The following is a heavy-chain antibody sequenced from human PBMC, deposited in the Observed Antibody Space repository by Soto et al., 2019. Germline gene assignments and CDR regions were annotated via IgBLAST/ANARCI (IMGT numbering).Heavy chain of an antibody. CDR3: ATGHPTVAKGAFDI. CDR1: GYAFTGYY. J-gene: IGHJ3*02. D-gene: IGHD4-17*01. Sequence: ASVKVSCKASGYAFTGYYMHWVRQAPGQGLEWMGWINPNSGGTNYAQKFQGWVTMTRDTSISTAYMELSRLRSDDTAVYYCATGHPTVAKGAFDIWGQGIVVTVSS. V-gene: IGHV1-2*04. CDR2: INPNSGGT.